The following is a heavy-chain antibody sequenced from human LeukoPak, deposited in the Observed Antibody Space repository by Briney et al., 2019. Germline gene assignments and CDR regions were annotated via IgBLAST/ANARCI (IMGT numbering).Heavy chain of an antibody. J-gene: IGHJ4*02. CDR3: ARGPLGELYFDY. CDR2: ISYDGSNK. Sequence: GGSLRLSCAASGLTFSSYAMHWVRQAPGKGLEWVAVISYDGSNKYYADSVKGRFTISRDNSKNTLYLQMNSLRAEDTAVYYCARGPLGELYFDYWGQGTLVTVSS. D-gene: IGHD3-16*01. CDR1: GLTFSSYA. V-gene: IGHV3-30-3*01.